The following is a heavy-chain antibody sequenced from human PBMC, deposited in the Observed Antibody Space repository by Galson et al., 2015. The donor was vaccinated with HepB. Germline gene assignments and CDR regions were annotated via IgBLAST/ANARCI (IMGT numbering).Heavy chain of an antibody. CDR1: GYTFTSYY. V-gene: IGHV1-46*01. Sequence: SVKVSCKASGYTFTSYYMHWVRQAPGQGLEWMGIINPSGGSTSYAQKFQGRVTMTRDTSTSTVYMELSSLRSEDTAVYYRARGGITMVRGRQNWFDPWGQGTLVTVSS. J-gene: IGHJ5*02. CDR3: ARGGITMVRGRQNWFDP. D-gene: IGHD3-10*01. CDR2: INPSGGST.